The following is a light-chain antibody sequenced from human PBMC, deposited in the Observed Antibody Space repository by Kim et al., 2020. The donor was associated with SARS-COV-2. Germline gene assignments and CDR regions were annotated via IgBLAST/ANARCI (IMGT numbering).Light chain of an antibody. J-gene: IGKJ1*01. CDR2: GAS. CDR1: QSVSSNY. V-gene: IGKV3-20*01. Sequence: DIVLTQSPGTLSLSPGERATLSCRASQSVSSNYLAWYQQKPGQPPRLLIYGASSRATGIPDRFTGSGSGTDFTLTVSRLEPEEFAVYYCQQYAGSPRTFGQGTKVDIK. CDR3: QQYAGSPRT.